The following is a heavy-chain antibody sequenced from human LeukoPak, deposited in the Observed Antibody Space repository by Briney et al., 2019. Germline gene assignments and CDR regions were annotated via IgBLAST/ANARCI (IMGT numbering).Heavy chain of an antibody. J-gene: IGHJ4*02. V-gene: IGHV3-7*01. D-gene: IGHD6-13*01. CDR2: IKQDGSEK. CDR1: EFIFSGYW. CDR3: ARDGFVGAADY. Sequence: GGSLRLSCAASEFIFSGYWMNWVRLAPGKGLEWVANIKQDGSEKQYVDSVRGRFTISRDNAKNSLYLQMNSLRVEDTAVYYCARDGFVGAADYWGQGTLVTVSS.